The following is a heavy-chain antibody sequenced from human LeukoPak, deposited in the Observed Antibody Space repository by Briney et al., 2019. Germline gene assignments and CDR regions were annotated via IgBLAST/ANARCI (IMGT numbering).Heavy chain of an antibody. CDR3: ARDRVWSGCLYYYYGMDV. V-gene: IGHV1-18*01. Sequence: GASVKVSCKASGYTFTSYGISWVRQAPGQGLEWMGWISAYNGNTNYAQKLQGRVTMTTDTSTSTAYMELRSLRSDDTAVYYCARDRVWSGCLYYYYGMDVWGQGTTVTVSS. CDR1: GYTFTSYG. D-gene: IGHD3-3*01. CDR2: ISAYNGNT. J-gene: IGHJ6*02.